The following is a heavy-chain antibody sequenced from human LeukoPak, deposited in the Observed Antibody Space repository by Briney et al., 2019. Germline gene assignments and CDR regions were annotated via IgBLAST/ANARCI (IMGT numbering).Heavy chain of an antibody. Sequence: ASVKVSCKASGYTLTGYYMHWVRQAPGQGLEWMGWINPNSGGTNYAQKFQGRVTMTRDTSISTAYMELSRLRSDDTAVYYCASDFSPGIAAAGDYWGQGTLVTVSS. V-gene: IGHV1-2*02. J-gene: IGHJ4*02. CDR1: GYTLTGYY. D-gene: IGHD6-13*01. CDR3: ASDFSPGIAAAGDY. CDR2: INPNSGGT.